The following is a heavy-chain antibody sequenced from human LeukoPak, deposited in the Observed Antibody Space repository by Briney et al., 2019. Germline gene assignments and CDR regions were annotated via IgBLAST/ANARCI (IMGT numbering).Heavy chain of an antibody. Sequence: GGSLRLSCVASGFSLSIYPMHWVRQAPGKGLEYVSAITGNGGTTYYANSVKGRFTISRDNSKNTLYLQMGSLRPEDTAVYYCARVLRGSHYGWGPKDYWGQGTLVTVPS. CDR2: ITGNGGTT. D-gene: IGHD3-10*01. V-gene: IGHV3-64*01. J-gene: IGHJ4*02. CDR1: GFSLSIYP. CDR3: ARVLRGSHYGWGPKDY.